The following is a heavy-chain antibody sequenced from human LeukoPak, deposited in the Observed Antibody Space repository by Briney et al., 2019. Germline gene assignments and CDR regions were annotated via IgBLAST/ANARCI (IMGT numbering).Heavy chain of an antibody. D-gene: IGHD2-2*01. CDR1: GFTFSSYA. J-gene: IGHJ4*02. Sequence: GGSLRLSCAASGFTFSSYAMHWVRQAPGKGLEWVAVISYDGSNKYYADSVKGRFTISRDNSKNTLYLQMNGLRGEDTAVYYCARGFGEPAALTDYWGQGTLVTVSS. V-gene: IGHV3-30-3*01. CDR3: ARGFGEPAALTDY. CDR2: ISYDGSNK.